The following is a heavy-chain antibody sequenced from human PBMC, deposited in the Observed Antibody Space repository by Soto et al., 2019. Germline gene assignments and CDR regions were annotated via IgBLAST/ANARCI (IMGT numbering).Heavy chain of an antibody. V-gene: IGHV3-30-3*01. D-gene: IGHD3-22*01. CDR3: ARDSGMIVVVHFDY. Sequence: QVQLVESGGGVVQPGRSLRLSCAASGFTFSSYAMHWVRQAPGKGLEWVAVISYDGSNKYYADSVKGRFTISRDNSKNTLYLQINSLRAEDTAVYYCARDSGMIVVVHFDYWGQGTLVTVSS. CDR2: ISYDGSNK. J-gene: IGHJ4*02. CDR1: GFTFSSYA.